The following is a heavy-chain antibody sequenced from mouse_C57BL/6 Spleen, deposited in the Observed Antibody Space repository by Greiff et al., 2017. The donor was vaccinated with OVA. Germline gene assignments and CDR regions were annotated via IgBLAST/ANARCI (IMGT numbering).Heavy chain of an antibody. V-gene: IGHV2-2*01. Sequence: QVQLKESGPGLVQPSQSLSITCTVSGFSLTSYGVHWVRQSPGKGLEWLGVIWSGGSTDYNAAFISRLSISKDNSKSQVFFKMNSLQADDTAIYSCASYYYGSSYDWYFDVWGTGTTVTVSS. J-gene: IGHJ1*03. CDR3: ASYYYGSSYDWYFDV. CDR2: IWSGGST. CDR1: GFSLTSYG. D-gene: IGHD1-1*01.